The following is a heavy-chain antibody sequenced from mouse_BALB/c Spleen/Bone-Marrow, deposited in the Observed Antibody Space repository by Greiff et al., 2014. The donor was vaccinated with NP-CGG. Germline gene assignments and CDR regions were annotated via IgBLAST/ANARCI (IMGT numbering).Heavy chain of an antibody. CDR1: GYPITSDYA. Sequence: EVKLMESGPGLVKPSQSLSLTCTVTGYPITSDYAWNWIRQFPGNKLEWMGYISYSGSTSYNPSLKSRISITRDTSKNQFFLQLNSVTTEDTTTYYCANWGPYYFDYWGQGTTLTVSS. J-gene: IGHJ2*01. CDR3: ANWGPYYFDY. V-gene: IGHV3-2*02. D-gene: IGHD4-1*02. CDR2: ISYSGST.